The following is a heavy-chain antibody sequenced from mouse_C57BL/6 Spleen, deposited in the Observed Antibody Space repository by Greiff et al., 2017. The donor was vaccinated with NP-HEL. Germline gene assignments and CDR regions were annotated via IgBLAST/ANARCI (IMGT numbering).Heavy chain of an antibody. CDR1: GFTFSDYG. J-gene: IGHJ4*01. Sequence: EVKLQESGGGLVKPGGSLKLSCAASGFTFSDYGMHWVRQAPEKGLEWVAYISSGSSTIYYADTVKGRFTISRDNAKNTLFLQMTSLRSEDTAMYYCARPGGSPLYYAMDYWGQGTSVTVSS. CDR3: ARPGGSPLYYAMDY. D-gene: IGHD1-1*01. V-gene: IGHV5-17*01. CDR2: ISSGSSTI.